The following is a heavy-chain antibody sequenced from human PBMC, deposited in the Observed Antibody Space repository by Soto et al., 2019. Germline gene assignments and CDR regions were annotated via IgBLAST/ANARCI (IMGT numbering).Heavy chain of an antibody. D-gene: IGHD3-10*01. Sequence: SGTLSLTFAVLCGSFRGFYWALVRQAPRKALEWIGEIIHSGSTNYNPSLKSRVTISVDMSKILFSLKLSSVTAADTAVYYFARGDQITMVRGVIPNLDYWGQGTLVTVSS. V-gene: IGHV4-34*01. CDR1: CGSFRGFY. CDR2: IIHSGST. CDR3: ARGDQITMVRGVIPNLDY. J-gene: IGHJ4*02.